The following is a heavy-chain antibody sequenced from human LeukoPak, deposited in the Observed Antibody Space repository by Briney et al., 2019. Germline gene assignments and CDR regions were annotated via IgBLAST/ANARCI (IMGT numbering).Heavy chain of an antibody. CDR1: GFTFSSYA. Sequence: GGSLRLTCAVSGFTFSSYAMSWVRQPPGKGLEWVWAISGSGGSTYYADSVEGRFTISRDNSKNTLYLQMNSLRAEDTAVYYCAKGPEVDAFDIWGQGTMVTVSS. CDR3: AKGPEVDAFDI. CDR2: ISGSGGST. J-gene: IGHJ3*02. V-gene: IGHV3-23*01.